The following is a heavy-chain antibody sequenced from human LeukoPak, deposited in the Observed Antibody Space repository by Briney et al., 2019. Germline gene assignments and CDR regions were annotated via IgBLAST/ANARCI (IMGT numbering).Heavy chain of an antibody. Sequence: PGGSLRLSCAASGFTVSTNFLSWVRQAPGKGLEWVSIVYSDGTTHYADSVRGRFAISRDTSRNTVFLQMNSLRAEDTAVYYCARNENSGWGYFDYWGQGTLVTVSS. D-gene: IGHD5-12*01. CDR1: GFTVSTNF. CDR3: ARNENSGWGYFDY. J-gene: IGHJ4*02. CDR2: VYSDGTT. V-gene: IGHV3-53*01.